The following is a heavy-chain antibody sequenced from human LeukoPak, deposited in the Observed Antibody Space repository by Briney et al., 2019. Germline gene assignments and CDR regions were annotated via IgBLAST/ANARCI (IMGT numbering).Heavy chain of an antibody. CDR1: GGSIGNTNW. D-gene: IGHD2-15*01. V-gene: IGHV4-4*02. J-gene: IGHJ3*02. CDR3: ARDRYCSGGSCTHDAFDI. CDR2: VYHSGST. Sequence: SGTLSLTCAVSGGSIGNTNWWTWVRQPPGEGLEWIGEVYHSGSTSYNPSLVSRVTISVDKSKNQFSLKLSSVTAADTAVYYCARDRYCSGGSCTHDAFDIWGQGTMVTVSS.